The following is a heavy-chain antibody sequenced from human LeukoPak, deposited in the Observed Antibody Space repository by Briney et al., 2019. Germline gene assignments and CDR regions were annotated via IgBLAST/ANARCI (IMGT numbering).Heavy chain of an antibody. CDR3: ARGDRVDSSSWYNWFDP. V-gene: IGHV3-21*06. CDR1: GFTFSSYS. J-gene: IGHJ5*02. Sequence: GGSLRLSCAASGFTFSSYSINWVRQAPGKGLEWVSSISSDSTYIYYADSLMGRFTVSRDNAKNTLYMQMNSLRAEDTAVYYCARGDRVDSSSWYNWFDPWGQGTLVTVSS. CDR2: ISSDSTYI. D-gene: IGHD6-13*01.